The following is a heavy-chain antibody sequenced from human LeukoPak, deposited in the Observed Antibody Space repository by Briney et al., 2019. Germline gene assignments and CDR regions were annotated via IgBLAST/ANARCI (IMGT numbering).Heavy chain of an antibody. V-gene: IGHV3-23*01. J-gene: IGHJ6*02. CDR3: AKGFNQYDFYYGMDV. CDR2: ISGSGIST. CDR1: GFTFSSYA. Sequence: GGSLRLSCAASGFTFSSYAMSWVRQAPGKGLEWVSAISGSGISTYCADSVKGRFTISRDNSKNTLYLQMNSLRAEDTAVYYCAKGFNQYDFYYGMDVWGQGTTVTVSS. D-gene: IGHD3-3*01.